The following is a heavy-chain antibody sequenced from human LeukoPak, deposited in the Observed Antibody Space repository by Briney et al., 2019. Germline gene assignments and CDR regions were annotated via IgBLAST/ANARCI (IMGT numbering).Heavy chain of an antibody. V-gene: IGHV3-30*18. D-gene: IGHD3-22*01. CDR2: MSYDGSKE. CDR1: GFSFSSYG. Sequence: PAGGSLRLSCAASGFSFSSYGMHWVRQAPGKGLEWVAVMSYDGSKEYYADSVKGRFTISRDNSKNTLYLQMNSLRAEDTAVYYCAKPPYDSSGYYQSTFDYWGQGTLVTVSS. J-gene: IGHJ4*02. CDR3: AKPPYDSSGYYQSTFDY.